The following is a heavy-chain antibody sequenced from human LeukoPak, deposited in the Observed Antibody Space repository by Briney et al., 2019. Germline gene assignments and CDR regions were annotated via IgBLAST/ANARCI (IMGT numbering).Heavy chain of an antibody. CDR2: ISGNGFNT. Sequence: GGSLTLPCAASGFSFCSYAMYWVRQAPGKGLEYVSAISGNGFNTNYANSVKGRFTISRDNSNGTLFLQMGSLSAEDMAVHYCARGISFSGSWPFDYWGQGTLVTVSS. D-gene: IGHD2-15*01. CDR1: GFSFCSYA. CDR3: ARGISFSGSWPFDY. V-gene: IGHV3-64*01. J-gene: IGHJ4*02.